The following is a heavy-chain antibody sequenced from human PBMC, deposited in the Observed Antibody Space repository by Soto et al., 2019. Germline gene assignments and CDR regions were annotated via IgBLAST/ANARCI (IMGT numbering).Heavy chain of an antibody. V-gene: IGHV1-69*06. J-gene: IGHJ5*02. CDR2: IIPIFGTA. Sequence: SVKVSCKASGGTFSSYAISWVRQAPGQGLEWMGGIIPIFGTANYAQKFQGRVTITADKSTSTAYMELSSLRSEDTAVYYCARDRRYSSSWYEGNWFGPWGQGTLVTVSS. CDR3: ARDRRYSSSWYEGNWFGP. D-gene: IGHD6-13*01. CDR1: GGTFSSYA.